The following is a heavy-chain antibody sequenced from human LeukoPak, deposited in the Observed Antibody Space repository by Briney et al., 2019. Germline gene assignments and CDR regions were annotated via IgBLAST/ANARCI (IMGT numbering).Heavy chain of an antibody. CDR3: ATGGYFQH. V-gene: IGHV3-30*04. Sequence: PGGSLRLSCAASGFTFSSYAMHWVRQAPGKGLEWVAVISYDGSNKYYADSVKGRFTISRDNSKNTLYLQMNSLRAEDTAVYYCATGGYFQHWGQGTLVTVSS. D-gene: IGHD3-10*01. CDR2: ISYDGSNK. CDR1: GFTFSSYA. J-gene: IGHJ1*01.